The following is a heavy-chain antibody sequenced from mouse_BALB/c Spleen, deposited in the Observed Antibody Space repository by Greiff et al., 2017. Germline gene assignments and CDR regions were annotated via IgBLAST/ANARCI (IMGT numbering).Heavy chain of an antibody. Sequence: EVKLVESGGGLVKPGGSLKLSCAASGFTFSSYAMSWVRQTPEKRLEWVASISSGGSTYYPDSVKCRFTISSDNARNILYLQMSSLRSEDTAMYYCARVTIYYGNYRVYWGQGTTLTVSS. CDR2: ISSGGST. CDR1: GFTFSSYA. V-gene: IGHV5-6-5*01. CDR3: ARVTIYYGNYRVY. J-gene: IGHJ2*01. D-gene: IGHD2-1*01.